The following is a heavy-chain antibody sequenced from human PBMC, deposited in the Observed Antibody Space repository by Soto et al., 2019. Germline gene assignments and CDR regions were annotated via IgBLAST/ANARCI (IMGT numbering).Heavy chain of an antibody. CDR1: GFTFSDRY. V-gene: IGHV3-72*01. D-gene: IGHD6-6*01. Sequence: CGSLLLSCAASGFTFSDRYMDWVRQAPGKGTEWVGRTTNKANSYTTESSASVKGRFTISRDYSRDSVCLQMNSLSHADTAVYYCARVGGLAARTFDYWGPGTLVTVS. J-gene: IGHJ4*02. CDR2: TTNKANSYTT. CDR3: ARVGGLAARTFDY.